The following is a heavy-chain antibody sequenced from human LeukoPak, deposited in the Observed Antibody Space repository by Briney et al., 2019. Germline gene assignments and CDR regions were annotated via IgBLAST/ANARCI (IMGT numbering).Heavy chain of an antibody. CDR3: ARDRLLEDRDYYYYYYMDV. J-gene: IGHJ6*03. CDR1: GYTFTSYG. D-gene: IGHD3-3*01. Sequence: ASVTVSCKASGYTFTSYGISWVRQAPGQGLEWMGWISAYNGNKNYAQKLQGRVSMTTDTSTSTAYMELRSLRSDDTAVYYCARDRLLEDRDYYYYYYMDVWGKGTTVTVSS. V-gene: IGHV1-18*01. CDR2: ISAYNGNK.